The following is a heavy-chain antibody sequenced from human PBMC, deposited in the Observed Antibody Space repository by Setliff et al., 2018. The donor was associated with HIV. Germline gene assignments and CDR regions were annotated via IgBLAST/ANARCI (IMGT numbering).Heavy chain of an antibody. J-gene: IGHJ4*02. CDR2: ISDSGDNT. D-gene: IGHD6-13*01. Sequence: GGSLRLSCTGSGFTFTSYSLNWVRQAPGKGLEWVSAISDSGDNTYYADSVKGRFTISRDNSRDTLYLQMNSLRVEETAVYFCAKTIAARDYWGQGTLVTVSS. V-gene: IGHV3-23*01. CDR1: GFTFTSYS. CDR3: AKTIAARDY.